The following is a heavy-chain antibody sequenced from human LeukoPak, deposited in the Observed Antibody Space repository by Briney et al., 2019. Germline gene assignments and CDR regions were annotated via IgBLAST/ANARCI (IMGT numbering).Heavy chain of an antibody. CDR2: IWYDGSNK. CDR1: GFTFSSYG. V-gene: IGHV3-33*01. Sequence: GGSLRLSCAASGFTFSSYGMHWVRQAPGKGLEWVAVIWYDGSNKYYADSVKGRFTISRDNSKNTLYLQMNSLRAEDTAVYYCAREGPGGANSGSYLFWGQGTLVTVPS. J-gene: IGHJ4*02. CDR3: AREGPGGANSGSYLF. D-gene: IGHD1-26*01.